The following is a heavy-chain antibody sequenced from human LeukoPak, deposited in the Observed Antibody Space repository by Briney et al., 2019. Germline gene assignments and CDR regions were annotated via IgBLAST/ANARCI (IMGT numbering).Heavy chain of an antibody. V-gene: IGHV1-69*13. CDR1: GGTFSSYA. D-gene: IGHD2-2*01. J-gene: IGHJ4*02. CDR3: ARVGPALGYAVYYFDY. CDR2: IIPIFGTA. Sequence: SVKVSCKASGGTFSSYAISWVRQAPGQGLEWMGGIIPIFGTAYYAQKFQGRVTITADESTSTAYMELSSLRSEDTAVYYCARVGPALGYAVYYFDYWGQGTLVTVSS.